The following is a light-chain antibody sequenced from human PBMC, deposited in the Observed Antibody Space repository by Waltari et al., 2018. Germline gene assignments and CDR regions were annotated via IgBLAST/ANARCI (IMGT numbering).Light chain of an antibody. V-gene: IGKV3-20*01. CDR1: QSVSSSY. Sequence: EIGLTQSPGTLSLSPGERATISCRASQSVSSSYLAWYQQKSGQAPRLLIYGASSRATGIPDRFSGSGSGTDFSLTISRLEPEDFAVYYCQQYGSSPYTFGQGTMLEIK. CDR2: GAS. J-gene: IGKJ2*01. CDR3: QQYGSSPYT.